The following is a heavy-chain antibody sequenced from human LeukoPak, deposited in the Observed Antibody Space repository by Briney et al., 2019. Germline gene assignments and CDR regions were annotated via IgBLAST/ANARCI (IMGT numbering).Heavy chain of an antibody. Sequence: SETLSLTCTVSGGSISSSSYYWGWIRQPPGKGLEWIGSIYYSGRTYYNPSLKSRVTISVDTSKNQFSLKLSSVTAADTAVYYCARVRRNEYSSSSKWEYYYYYMDVWGKGTTVTVSS. D-gene: IGHD6-6*01. CDR1: GGSISSSSYY. CDR3: ARVRRNEYSSSSKWEYYYYYMDV. V-gene: IGHV4-39*07. CDR2: IYYSGRT. J-gene: IGHJ6*03.